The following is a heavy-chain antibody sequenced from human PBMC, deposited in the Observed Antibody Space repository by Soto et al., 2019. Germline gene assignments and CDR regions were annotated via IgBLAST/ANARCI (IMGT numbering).Heavy chain of an antibody. J-gene: IGHJ3*02. Sequence: PGGSLRLSCAASGFTFDDYAMHWVLQAPGEGLEWGSGISWHSGSIGYADSVKGRFTISRDNAKNPLYLQMNSLRAEDTALYYCAKDWGYSYTEGAFDIWGQGTMVTVSS. CDR1: GFTFDDYA. V-gene: IGHV3-9*01. CDR3: AKDWGYSYTEGAFDI. D-gene: IGHD5-18*01. CDR2: ISWHSGSI.